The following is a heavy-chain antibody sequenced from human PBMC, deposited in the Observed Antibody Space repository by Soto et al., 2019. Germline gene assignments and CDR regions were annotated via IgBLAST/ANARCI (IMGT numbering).Heavy chain of an antibody. J-gene: IGHJ4*02. Sequence: GSLRLSCASSGFTCSGYSMNWVRQAPGKGLEWVSSISSTSSYIYYGDSLKGRFTVSRDNAKNSLFLQMSSLRAEDTGVYYCGTDPFGGNDPIGNWGQGTLVTVSS. CDR2: ISSTSSYI. CDR3: GTDPFGGNDPIGN. CDR1: GFTCSGYS. V-gene: IGHV3-21*01. D-gene: IGHD3-10*01.